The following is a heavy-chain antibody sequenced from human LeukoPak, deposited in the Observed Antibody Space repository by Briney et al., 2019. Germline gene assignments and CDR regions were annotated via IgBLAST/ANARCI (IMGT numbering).Heavy chain of an antibody. CDR2: ISSSSSTI. Sequence: GGSLRLSCAVSGFSFSNAWMNWVRQAPGKGLECVSYISSSSSTIYYADSVKGRFTISRDNAKNSLYLQMNSLRAEDTAVYYCARDRVGGWIDYWGQGTLVTVSS. CDR1: GFSFSNAW. J-gene: IGHJ4*02. D-gene: IGHD6-19*01. V-gene: IGHV3-48*01. CDR3: ARDRVGGWIDY.